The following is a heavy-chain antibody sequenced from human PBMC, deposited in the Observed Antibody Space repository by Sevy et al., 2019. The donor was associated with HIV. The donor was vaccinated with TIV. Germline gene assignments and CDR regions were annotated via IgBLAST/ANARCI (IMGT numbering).Heavy chain of an antibody. CDR1: GYTLTELS. CDR2: FDPEDGET. D-gene: IGHD3-22*01. J-gene: IGHJ4*02. V-gene: IGHV1-24*01. CDR3: ARGVYYYDSSGYPTPFDY. Sequence: ASVKVSCKVSGYTLTELSMHWVRQAPGKGLEWMGGFDPEDGETIYAQKFQGRVTMTEDTSTDTAYMELSSLRSEDTAVYYCARGVYYYDSSGYPTPFDYWGQGTLVTVSS.